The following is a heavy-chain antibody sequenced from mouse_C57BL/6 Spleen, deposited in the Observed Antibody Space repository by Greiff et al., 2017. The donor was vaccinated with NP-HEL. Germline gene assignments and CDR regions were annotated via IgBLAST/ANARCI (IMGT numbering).Heavy chain of an antibody. Sequence: QVQLKESGAELVKPGASVKISCKASGYAFSSYWMNWVKQRPGKGLEWIGQIYPGDGDTNYNGKFKGKATLTADKSSSTAYMQLSSLTSEDSAVYVCASHYGSSYGGAWFAYWGQGTLVTVSA. V-gene: IGHV1-80*01. CDR2: IYPGDGDT. CDR3: ASHYGSSYGGAWFAY. CDR1: GYAFSSYW. D-gene: IGHD1-1*01. J-gene: IGHJ3*01.